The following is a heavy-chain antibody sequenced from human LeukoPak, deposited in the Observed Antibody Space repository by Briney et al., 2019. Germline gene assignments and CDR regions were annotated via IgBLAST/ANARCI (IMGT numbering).Heavy chain of an antibody. D-gene: IGHD3-10*01. V-gene: IGHV4-59*01. CDR3: ARVGYYYGQPADY. J-gene: IGHJ4*02. CDR2: IYYSGST. Sequence: SETLSLTCTVSGGSISSYYWSWTRQPPGKGLEWIGYIYYSGSTNYNPSLKSRVTISVDTSKNQFSLKLSSVTAADTAVYYCARVGYYYGQPADYWGQGTLVTVSS. CDR1: GGSISSYY.